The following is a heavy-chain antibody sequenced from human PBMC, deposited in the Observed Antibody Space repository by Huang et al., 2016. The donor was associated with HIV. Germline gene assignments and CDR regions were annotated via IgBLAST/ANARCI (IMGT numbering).Heavy chain of an antibody. Sequence: QVRLVESGGGVVQPGRSLRISCAASGFTFSSYGMHWVRQTPGKGLEWVAVISYDAKTKYYADSVKGRFSISRDNSKTTVYLQLNSLRLEDTAVYYCVKGGSAAAVLDFWGQGTLVTVSS. CDR3: VKGGSAAAVLDF. V-gene: IGHV3-30*18. D-gene: IGHD6-13*01. CDR1: GFTFSSYG. CDR2: ISYDAKTK. J-gene: IGHJ4*02.